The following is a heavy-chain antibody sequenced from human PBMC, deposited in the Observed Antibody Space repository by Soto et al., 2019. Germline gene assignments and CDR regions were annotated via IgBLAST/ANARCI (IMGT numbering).Heavy chain of an antibody. V-gene: IGHV4-31*03. J-gene: IGHJ5*02. D-gene: IGHD3-22*01. CDR1: GGSITTGGYY. CDR2: RYYSEST. Sequence: PSETLSLTCTVSGGSITTGGYYWSWIRQLPGKGLEWIGHRYYSESTYYNPSLKSRVSISLDTSKNQFSLKLSFVTAADTAMYYCARASVLDYDDIIEGGWFDPWGQGTLVTVSS. CDR3: ARASVLDYDDIIEGGWFDP.